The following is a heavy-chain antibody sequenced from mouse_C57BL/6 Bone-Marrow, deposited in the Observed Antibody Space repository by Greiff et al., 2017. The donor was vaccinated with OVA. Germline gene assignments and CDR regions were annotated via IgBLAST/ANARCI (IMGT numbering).Heavy chain of an antibody. V-gene: IGHV1-69*01. Sequence: QVQLQQPGAELVMPGASVKLSCKASGYTFTSYWLHWVQQRPGQGLEWIGEIDPSDSYHNYNQKLKGKSTLTVDQSASTPYMQLSSLTSEYSAVYYCAREDYDYAWFAYWGQGTLVTVSA. CDR2: IDPSDSYH. J-gene: IGHJ3*01. D-gene: IGHD2-4*01. CDR3: AREDYDYAWFAY. CDR1: GYTFTSYW.